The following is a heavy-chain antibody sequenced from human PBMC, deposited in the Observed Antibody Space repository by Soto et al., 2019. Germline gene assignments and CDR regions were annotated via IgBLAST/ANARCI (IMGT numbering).Heavy chain of an antibody. CDR1: GFTFSSYS. V-gene: IGHV3-21*01. Sequence: EVHLVESGGGLVKPGGSLRLSCAASGFTFSSYSMNWVRQAPGKGLEWVSSISSSSSYIYYTDSVKGRFTISRDNAKNSLYLQMNSLRAEDTAVYYCARRGEDGAFDIWGQGTMVTVSS. D-gene: IGHD3-10*01. CDR2: ISSSSSYI. J-gene: IGHJ3*02. CDR3: ARRGEDGAFDI.